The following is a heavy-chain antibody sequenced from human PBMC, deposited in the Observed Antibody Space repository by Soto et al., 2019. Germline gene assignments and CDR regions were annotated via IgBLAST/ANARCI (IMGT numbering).Heavy chain of an antibody. CDR3: ARDFRTRVLDY. Sequence: QVQLVESGGGVVQPGRSLRLYCAASGFTFSSYGMHWVRQATGKGLEWVAVIWYDGSNKYYADSVKGRFTISRDNSKNTLYLQMNSLRAEDTAVYYCARDFRTRVLDYWGHVTLVTVSS. D-gene: IGHD2-8*01. V-gene: IGHV3-33*01. J-gene: IGHJ4*01. CDR1: GFTFSSYG. CDR2: IWYDGSNK.